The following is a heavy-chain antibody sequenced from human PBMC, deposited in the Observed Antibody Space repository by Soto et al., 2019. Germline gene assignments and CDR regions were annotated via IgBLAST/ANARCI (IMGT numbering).Heavy chain of an antibody. J-gene: IGHJ6*01. CDR2: ISYDGSNK. CDR3: AXXXXXXXXXXXVPYYYYYGMDV. V-gene: IGHV3-30-3*01. CDR1: GFTFSSYA. Sequence: QVQLVESGGGVVQPGRSLRLSCAASGFTFSSYAMHWVRQAPGKGLEWVAVISYDGSNKYYADSVKGRFTISRDNSKXXLXXXMNSLRAEDTAXXXXAXXXXXXXXXXXVPYYYYYGMDVWXXXXXXTVSS.